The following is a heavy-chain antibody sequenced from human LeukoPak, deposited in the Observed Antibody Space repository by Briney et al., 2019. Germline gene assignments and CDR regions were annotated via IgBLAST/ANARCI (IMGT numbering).Heavy chain of an antibody. CDR3: ARDPYSSGWNNWFDP. D-gene: IGHD6-19*01. CDR2: IYYSGST. V-gene: IGHV4-59*01. CDR1: GGSLSSYY. Sequence: SETLSLTCTVSGGSLSSYYWSWIRQPPGKGLEWIGDIYYSGSTNYNPSLKSRDTISVDTSKSQFSLKLSSVTAADTAVYYCARDPYSSGWNNWFDPWGQGTLVTVSS. J-gene: IGHJ5*02.